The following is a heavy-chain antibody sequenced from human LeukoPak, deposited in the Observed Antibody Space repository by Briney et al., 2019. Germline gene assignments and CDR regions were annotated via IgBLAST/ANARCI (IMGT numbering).Heavy chain of an antibody. CDR3: ARALEDGYSGYDFLDY. Sequence: GRSLRLSCAASGFTFSSYAMHWVRQAPGKGLEWVAVISYDGSNKYYADSVKGRFTISRDNSKNTLYLQMNSLRAEDTAVYYCARALEDGYSGYDFLDYWGQGTLVTVSS. V-gene: IGHV3-30*04. D-gene: IGHD5-12*01. CDR2: ISYDGSNK. CDR1: GFTFSSYA. J-gene: IGHJ4*02.